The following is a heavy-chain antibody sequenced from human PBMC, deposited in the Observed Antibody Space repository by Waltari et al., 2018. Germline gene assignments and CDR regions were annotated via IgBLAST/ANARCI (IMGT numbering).Heavy chain of an antibody. D-gene: IGHD2-15*01. CDR3: ARAGWLDY. Sequence: VQLVQSGPEGKKPGASVRISCKTSGYAFSSYVMHSVRQAPGQGLEWMGWINAASTTTKYSQKFQGRVTITRDTSTSTGYLELNSLTPEDTAVYYCARAGWLDYWGQGTLVTVSS. J-gene: IGHJ4*02. CDR1: GYAFSSYV. CDR2: INAASTTT. V-gene: IGHV1-3*01.